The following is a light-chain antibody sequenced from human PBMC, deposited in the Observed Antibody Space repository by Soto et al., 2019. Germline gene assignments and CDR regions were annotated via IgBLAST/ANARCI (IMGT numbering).Light chain of an antibody. J-gene: IGKJ2*01. CDR3: QQYDKWPYT. Sequence: EIVPTQSPATLSVSPGERATLSCRTSQSVGSNLAWYQQKPGQAPRLLMYGAFIRAPGFPVRFRGTGSGSEFTLTICSLQSEDGALYYCQQYDKWPYTFGQGTKVDIK. CDR1: QSVGSN. V-gene: IGKV3-15*01. CDR2: GAF.